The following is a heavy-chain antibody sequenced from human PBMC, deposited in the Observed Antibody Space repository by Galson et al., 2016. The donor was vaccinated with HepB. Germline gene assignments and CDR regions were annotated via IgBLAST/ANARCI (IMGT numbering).Heavy chain of an antibody. CDR1: GVSVSSGGYY. Sequence: SETLSLTCNVSGVSVSSGGYYWSWVRQPPGKGLEWIGYFYYSGSTNYNPSLNSRVTMSVDTSQNQFSLKLSSATAADTAVYYCARASSYFGHASGRPSVGGSPYYYYLYEVDGWGQGTTVTVSS. CDR2: FYYSGST. D-gene: IGHD3-9*01. CDR3: ARASSYFGHASGRPSVGGSPYYYYLYEVDG. J-gene: IGHJ6*02. V-gene: IGHV4-61*08.